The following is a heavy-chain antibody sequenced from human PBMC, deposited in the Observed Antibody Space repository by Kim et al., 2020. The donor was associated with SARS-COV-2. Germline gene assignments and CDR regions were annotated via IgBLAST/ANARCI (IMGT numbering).Heavy chain of an antibody. Sequence: ASVKVSCKASGYTFTSYYMHWVRQAPGQGLEWMGIINPSGGSTSYAQKFQGRVTMTRDTSTSTVYMELSSLRSEDTAVYYCASLGPPPLSSGSGSPYYYYYGMDVWGQGTTVTVSS. V-gene: IGHV1-46*01. J-gene: IGHJ6*02. D-gene: IGHD3-10*01. CDR2: INPSGGST. CDR3: ASLGPPPLSSGSGSPYYYYYGMDV. CDR1: GYTFTSYY.